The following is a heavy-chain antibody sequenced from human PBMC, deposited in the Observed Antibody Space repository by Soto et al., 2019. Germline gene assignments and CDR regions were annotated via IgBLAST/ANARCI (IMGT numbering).Heavy chain of an antibody. D-gene: IGHD1-20*01. J-gene: IGHJ4*02. Sequence: EVQLLESGGGVVQPGGSLRLSCAASGFTLRSYAMTWIRQAPGKGLEWVSLISANDVGTYYAESVKTRFTISTDQSRNTVYFQMDSLRADDTAIYYWAKAKNDYNWDNRPPFDCWGQGTFVTVSS. V-gene: IGHV3-23*01. CDR2: ISANDVGT. CDR3: AKAKNDYNWDNRPPFDC. CDR1: GFTLRSYA.